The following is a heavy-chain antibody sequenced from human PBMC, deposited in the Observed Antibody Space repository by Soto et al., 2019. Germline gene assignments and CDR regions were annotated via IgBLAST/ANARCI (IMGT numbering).Heavy chain of an antibody. CDR1: GYTFTSYA. CDR3: AREWGSGWYWFDP. D-gene: IGHD6-19*01. Sequence: GASVKVSCKASGYTFTSYAMHWVRQAPGQRLEWMGWINAGNGNTKYSQKFQGRVTITRDTSASTAYMELSSLRSEDTAVYYCAREWGSGWYWFDPWGQGTLVTVSS. V-gene: IGHV1-3*01. CDR2: INAGNGNT. J-gene: IGHJ5*02.